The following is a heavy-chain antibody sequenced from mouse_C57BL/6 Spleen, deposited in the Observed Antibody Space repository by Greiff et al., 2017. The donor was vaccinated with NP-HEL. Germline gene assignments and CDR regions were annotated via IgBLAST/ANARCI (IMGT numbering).Heavy chain of an antibody. D-gene: IGHD3-2*02. CDR2: IDPNSGGT. V-gene: IGHV1-72*01. CDR3: ARGTAQATGGY. J-gene: IGHJ2*01. Sequence: QVHVKQPGAELVKPGASVKLSCKASGYTFTSYWMHWVKQRPGRGLEWIGRIDPNSGGTKYNEKFKSKATLTVDKPSSTAYMQLSSLTSEDSAVYYCARGTAQATGGYWGQGTTLTVSS. CDR1: GYTFTSYW.